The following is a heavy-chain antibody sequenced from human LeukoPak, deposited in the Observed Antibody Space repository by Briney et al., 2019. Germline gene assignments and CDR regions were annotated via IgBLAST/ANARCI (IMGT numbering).Heavy chain of an antibody. CDR2: IYYSGST. D-gene: IGHD2-15*01. CDR3: ARGDGYCSGGSCYINSGYNWFDP. J-gene: IGHJ5*02. CDR1: GGSISSSSYY. Sequence: SETLSLTCTVSGGSISSSSYYWGWIRQPPGKGLEWIGSIYYSGSTYYNPSLKSRVTISVDTSKNQFSLKLSSVTAADTAVYYCARGDGYCSGGSCYINSGYNWFDPWGQGTLVTVSS. V-gene: IGHV4-39*07.